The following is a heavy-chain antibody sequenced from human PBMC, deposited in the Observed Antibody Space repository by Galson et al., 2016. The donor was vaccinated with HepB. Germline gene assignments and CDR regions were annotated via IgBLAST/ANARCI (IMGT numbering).Heavy chain of an antibody. CDR1: GDTFSSSP. J-gene: IGHJ3*02. CDR2: IIPIFGKG. Sequence: SVKVSCKASGDTFSSSPISWVRQAPGEGLEWMGGIIPIFGKGNIAQRFQGRVTVTADKSTFTASMELSNLTSEDTAMYYCARAQDFVSAFNIWGQGTMVTVSA. V-gene: IGHV1-69*06. D-gene: IGHD2/OR15-2a*01. CDR3: ARAQDFVSAFNI.